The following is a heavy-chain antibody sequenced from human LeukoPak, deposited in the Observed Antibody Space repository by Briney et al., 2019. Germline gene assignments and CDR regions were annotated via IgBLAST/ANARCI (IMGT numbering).Heavy chain of an antibody. CDR1: GYTFTSYG. Sequence: ASVKVSCKASGYTFTSYGISWVRQAPGQGLEWMGWISAYNGNTNCAQKLQGRVTMTTDTSTSTACMELRSLRSDDTAVYYCARAMRIQLREDYWGQGTLVTVSS. CDR3: ARAMRIQLREDY. V-gene: IGHV1-18*04. CDR2: ISAYNGNT. D-gene: IGHD5-18*01. J-gene: IGHJ4*02.